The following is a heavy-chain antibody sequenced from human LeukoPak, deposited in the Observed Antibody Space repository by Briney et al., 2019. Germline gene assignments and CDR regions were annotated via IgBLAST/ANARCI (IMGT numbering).Heavy chain of an antibody. V-gene: IGHV4-39*01. D-gene: IGHD3-22*01. CDR2: IYYSGST. CDR1: GGPITSYY. Sequence: PSETLSLTCTVSGGPITSYYWSWIRQPPGKGLEWIGSIYYSGSTYYNPSLKSRVTISVDTSKNQFSLKLSSVAAADTAVYYCARSAYYYDSSGYPGDAFDIWGQGTMVTVSS. CDR3: ARSAYYYDSSGYPGDAFDI. J-gene: IGHJ3*02.